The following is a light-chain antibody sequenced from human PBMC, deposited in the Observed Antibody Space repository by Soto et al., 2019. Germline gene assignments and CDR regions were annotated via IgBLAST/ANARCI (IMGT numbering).Light chain of an antibody. J-gene: IGKJ5*01. CDR2: GAS. CDR1: QSLSN. Sequence: EIVMTQSLATLSVTQGERATLSCRASQSLSNLAWYQQKPGQAPRLLIYGASTRATGIPARFSGSGSGTEFTLTISGLQSEDFAVYYCQQYNNWPITFGQGTRLE. CDR3: QQYNNWPIT. V-gene: IGKV3-15*01.